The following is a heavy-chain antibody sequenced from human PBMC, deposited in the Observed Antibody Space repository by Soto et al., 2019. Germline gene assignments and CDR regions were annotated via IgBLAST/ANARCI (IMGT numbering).Heavy chain of an antibody. CDR3: AKANSSGWTYYFDG. Sequence: PGGSLRLSCAASGFIFDDYTMHWVRQPPGKGLEWLSLITWDSGRRYYADSVKGRFTISRDNGKNSLYLEMNRLSSDDTALYYCAKANSSGWTYYFDGWGLGTPVTVSS. CDR2: ITWDSGRR. CDR1: GFIFDDYT. J-gene: IGHJ4*02. D-gene: IGHD6-19*01. V-gene: IGHV3-43*01.